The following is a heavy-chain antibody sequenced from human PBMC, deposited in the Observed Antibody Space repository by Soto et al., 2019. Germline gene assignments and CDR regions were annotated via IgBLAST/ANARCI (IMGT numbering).Heavy chain of an antibody. CDR3: GRDGVGATPLGWFDP. J-gene: IGHJ5*02. Sequence: ASVKVSCKASGYTFVGYYIHWVRQAPGQGLEWMGRINPRSGDTTYAQKFQGRLTMTGDTSISTAYMELSSLRSDDTAVYYCGRDGVGATPLGWFDPWGQGSLVTVSS. CDR1: GYTFVGYY. D-gene: IGHD1-26*01. CDR2: INPRSGDT. V-gene: IGHV1-2*06.